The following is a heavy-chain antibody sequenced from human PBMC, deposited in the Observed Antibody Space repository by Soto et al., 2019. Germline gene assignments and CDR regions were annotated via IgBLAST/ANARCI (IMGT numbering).Heavy chain of an antibody. V-gene: IGHV1-58*01. D-gene: IGHD2-2*01. Sequence: QMQLVQSGPEVKKPGTSVKVSCKASGFTFTSSAVQWVRQARGQRLECIGWIVVGSGNTNYSQKFHERVTITREMSTSTAYFELSSLRSEDTVVYYCAAHILVVPAARYLNWLDPWGQGHLVNVSS. CDR1: GFTFTSSA. CDR2: IVVGSGNT. CDR3: AAHILVVPAARYLNWLDP. J-gene: IGHJ5*02.